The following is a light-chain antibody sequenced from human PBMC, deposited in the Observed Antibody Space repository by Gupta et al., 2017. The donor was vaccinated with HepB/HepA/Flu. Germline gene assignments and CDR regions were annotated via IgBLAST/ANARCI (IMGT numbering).Light chain of an antibody. J-gene: IGKJ4*01. Sequence: DIVLTRSPATLSLSPGERATLSCRASQSVSTYLAWYQQKPGQAPRLLIYDASNRATGIPARFSGSGSGTDFTLTISSLEPEDFAAYYCQQRSNWPLTFGGGTKVEIK. CDR3: QQRSNWPLT. V-gene: IGKV3-11*01. CDR1: QSVSTY. CDR2: DAS.